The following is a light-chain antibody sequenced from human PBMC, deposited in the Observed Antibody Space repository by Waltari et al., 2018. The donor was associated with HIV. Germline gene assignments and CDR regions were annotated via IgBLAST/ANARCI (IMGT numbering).Light chain of an antibody. Sequence: EIVMTQSPATLSVSPADRATLSCRASQSVSSNLAWYQQKPGHAPRLLIYGASTRATGIPARFSGSGSGTEFTLTISSLQSEDFAVYYCQQYNNWPPLTFGGGTKVEIK. J-gene: IGKJ4*01. V-gene: IGKV3-15*01. CDR1: QSVSSN. CDR2: GAS. CDR3: QQYNNWPPLT.